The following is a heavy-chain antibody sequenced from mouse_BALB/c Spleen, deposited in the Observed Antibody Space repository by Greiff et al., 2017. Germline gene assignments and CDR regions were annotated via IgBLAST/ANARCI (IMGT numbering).Heavy chain of an antibody. CDR2: INSNGGST. V-gene: IGHV5-6-2*01. J-gene: IGHJ4*01. D-gene: IGHD2-2*01. CDR1: GFTFSSYY. CDR3: ARQYGYGDAMDY. Sequence: DVMLVESGGGLVKLGGSLKLSCAASGFTFSSYYMSWVRQTPEKRLELVAAINSNGGSTYYPDTVKGRFTISRDNAKNTLYLQMSSLKSEDTALYYCARQYGYGDAMDYWGQGTSVTVSS.